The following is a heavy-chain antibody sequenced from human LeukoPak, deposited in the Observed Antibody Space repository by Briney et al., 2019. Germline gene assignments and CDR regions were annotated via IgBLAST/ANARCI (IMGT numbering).Heavy chain of an antibody. CDR3: ARDISPLWFGELLLDY. CDR2: ISSNGDST. J-gene: IGHJ4*02. CDR1: GFIFSNYA. D-gene: IGHD3-10*01. Sequence: PGGSLRLSCAGSGFIFSNYAMHWVRQAPGKGLEYVSAISSNGDSTYYANSVKGRFTISRDNSKNTLYLQMGSLKAEDMAVYYCARDISPLWFGELLLDYWGQGTLVTVSS. V-gene: IGHV3-64*01.